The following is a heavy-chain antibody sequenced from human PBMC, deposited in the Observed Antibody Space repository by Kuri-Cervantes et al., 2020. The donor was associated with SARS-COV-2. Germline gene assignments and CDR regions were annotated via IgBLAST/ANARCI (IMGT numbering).Heavy chain of an antibody. D-gene: IGHD2-15*01. Sequence: ASVKVSCKASGYTFTGYYMHWVRQAPGQGLEWMGWINPNSGGTNYAQKFQGWVTMTRDTSISTAYMELSRLRSDDTAVYYCARDRRVCSGGSCYYYYYGKDVWGQGTTVTVSS. CDR2: INPNSGGT. CDR1: GYTFTGYY. J-gene: IGHJ6*02. V-gene: IGHV1-2*04. CDR3: ARDRRVCSGGSCYYYYYGKDV.